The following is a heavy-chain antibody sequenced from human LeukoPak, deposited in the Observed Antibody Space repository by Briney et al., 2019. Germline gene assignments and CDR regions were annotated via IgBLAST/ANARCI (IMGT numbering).Heavy chain of an antibody. CDR1: GFTFSSYS. J-gene: IGHJ4*02. D-gene: IGHD4-17*01. CDR3: ARDTDYGDYVSGY. Sequence: GGSLRLSCAASGFTFSSYSMNWVRQAPGKGLEWVSSISSSSSYIYYADSVKGRFTISRDNAKYSLYLQMNSLRAEDTAVYYCARDTDYGDYVSGYWGQGTLVTVSS. V-gene: IGHV3-21*01. CDR2: ISSSSSYI.